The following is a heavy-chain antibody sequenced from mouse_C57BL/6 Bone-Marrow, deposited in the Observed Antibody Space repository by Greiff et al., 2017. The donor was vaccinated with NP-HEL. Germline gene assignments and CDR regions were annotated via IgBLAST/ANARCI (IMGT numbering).Heavy chain of an antibody. D-gene: IGHD1-2*01. V-gene: IGHV5-12*01. J-gene: IGHJ3*01. CDR2: ISNGGGST. Sequence: EVKVVESGGGLVQPGGSLKLSCAASGFTFSDYYMYWVRQTPEKRLEWVAYISNGGGSTYYPDTVKGRFTISRDNAKNTLYLQMSRLKSEDTAMYYCACFYGPWGQGTLVTVSA. CDR1: GFTFSDYY. CDR3: ACFYGP.